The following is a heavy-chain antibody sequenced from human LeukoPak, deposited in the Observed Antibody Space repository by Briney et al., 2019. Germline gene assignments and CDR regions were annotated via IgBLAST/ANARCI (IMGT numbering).Heavy chain of an antibody. V-gene: IGHV3-33*01. Sequence: GGSLRLSCAASGFTFSSYGMHWVRQAPGKGLEWVAVIWYDGSNKYYADSVKGRFTISRDNSKNTLYPQMNSLRAEDTAVYYCARAAYGDYDNFDYWGQGTLVTVSS. CDR1: GFTFSSYG. D-gene: IGHD4-17*01. J-gene: IGHJ4*02. CDR3: ARAAYGDYDNFDY. CDR2: IWYDGSNK.